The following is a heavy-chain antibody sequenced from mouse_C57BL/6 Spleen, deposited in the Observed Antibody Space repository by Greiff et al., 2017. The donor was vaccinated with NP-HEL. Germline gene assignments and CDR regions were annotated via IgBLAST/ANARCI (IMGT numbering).Heavy chain of an antibody. Sequence: EVKLVESVAELVRPGASVKLSCTASGFNIKNTYMHWVKQRPEQGLEWIGRIDPANGNTKYAPKFQGKATITADTSSNTAYLQLSSLTSEDTAIYYCASSGYGNLYAMDYWGQGTSVTVSS. CDR1: GFNIKNTY. D-gene: IGHD2-10*02. J-gene: IGHJ4*01. CDR3: ASSGYGNLYAMDY. CDR2: IDPANGNT. V-gene: IGHV14-3*01.